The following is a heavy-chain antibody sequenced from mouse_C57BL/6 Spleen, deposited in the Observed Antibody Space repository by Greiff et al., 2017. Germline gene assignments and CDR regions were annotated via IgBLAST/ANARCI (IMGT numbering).Heavy chain of an antibody. CDR2: IDPETGGT. Sequence: QVQLKQSGAELVRPGASVTLSCKASGYTFTDYEMHWVKQTPVHGLEWIGAIDPETGGTAYNQKFKGKAILTADKSSSTAYMELRSLTSEDSAVYYCTISNWDEGDYWGQGTTLTVSS. CDR3: TISNWDEGDY. D-gene: IGHD4-1*01. J-gene: IGHJ2*01. V-gene: IGHV1-15*01. CDR1: GYTFTDYE.